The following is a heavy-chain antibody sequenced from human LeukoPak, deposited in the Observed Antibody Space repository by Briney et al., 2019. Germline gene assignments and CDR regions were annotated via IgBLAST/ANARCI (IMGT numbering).Heavy chain of an antibody. V-gene: IGHV4-34*01. Sequence: PSETLSLTCAVYGGSFSGYYWSWIRQPPGKGLDWIGAINHSGSTNYNPSLKSRVTISVDTSKNQFSLKLSSVTAADTAVYYCARTQDYYDSSGLNWFDPWGQGTLVTVSS. D-gene: IGHD3-22*01. CDR1: GGSFSGYY. J-gene: IGHJ5*02. CDR3: ARTQDYYDSSGLNWFDP. CDR2: INHSGST.